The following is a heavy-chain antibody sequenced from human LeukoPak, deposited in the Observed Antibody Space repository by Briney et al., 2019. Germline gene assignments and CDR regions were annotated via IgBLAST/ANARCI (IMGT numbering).Heavy chain of an antibody. J-gene: IGHJ4*01. CDR2: IYTSGST. D-gene: IGHD2/OR15-2a*01. CDR1: GVSISSGSYY. Sequence: SQTLSLTCTVSGVSISSGSYYGRWIRQPAGKGLEWIERIYTSGSTHYDPSLKSRITISVDTSKNQFSLNLSAVSTTDTAVYYCARQYWDFDYWGHGTLVTVSS. V-gene: IGHV4-61*02. CDR3: ARQYWDFDY.